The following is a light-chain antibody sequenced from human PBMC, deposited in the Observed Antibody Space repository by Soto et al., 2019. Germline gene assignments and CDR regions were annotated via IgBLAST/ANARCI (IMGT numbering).Light chain of an antibody. J-gene: IGKJ4*01. V-gene: IGKV3-20*01. CDR2: GAS. CDR1: QSVSSSY. CDR3: QQYGSSPQV. Sequence: EIVLTQSPGTLSLSPGERATLSCRASQSVSSSYLAWYQQKPGQAPRLLICGASSRATGIPDRFSGSGSGTDFTLTISRLEPEDFAVYYCQQYGSSPQVFGGGTKVEIK.